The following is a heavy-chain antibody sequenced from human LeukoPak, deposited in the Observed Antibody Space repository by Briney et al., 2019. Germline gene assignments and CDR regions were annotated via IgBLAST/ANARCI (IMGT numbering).Heavy chain of an antibody. D-gene: IGHD3-3*01. CDR2: ISAYNGNT. J-gene: IGHJ4*02. CDR3: ARKSIFGVVIDFDY. Sequence: ASVKVSFKASGYTFTSYGNSWVRQAPGQGIEWMGWISAYNGNTNYAQKLQGRVTMTTDTSTSTAYMELRSLRSDDTAVYYCARKSIFGVVIDFDYWGQGTLVTVSS. V-gene: IGHV1-18*01. CDR1: GYTFTSYG.